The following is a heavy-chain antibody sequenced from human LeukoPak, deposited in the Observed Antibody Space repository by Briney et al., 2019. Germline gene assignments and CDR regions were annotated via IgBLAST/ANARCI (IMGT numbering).Heavy chain of an antibody. CDR3: ARETRSSSVLNP. V-gene: IGHV1-8*03. CDR1: RHTPTTYD. CDR2: MDPDSGNT. J-gene: IGHJ5*02. Sequence: ASVTVSCKTSRHTPTTYDINWVRQATGQGLEWMGWMDPDSGNTGYAQKFQGRLTITRDTSISTAYMELSSLTSEDTAVYYCARETRSSSVLNPWGQGTLVTVSS. D-gene: IGHD6-13*01.